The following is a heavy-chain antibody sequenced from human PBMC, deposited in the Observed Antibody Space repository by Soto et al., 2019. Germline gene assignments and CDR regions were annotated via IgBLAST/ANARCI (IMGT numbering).Heavy chain of an antibody. CDR1: GGTFSSYA. CDR3: ARGAGIMITFGGARPWFDP. Sequence: QVQLVQSGAEVKKPGSSVKVSCKASGGTFSSYAISWVRQAPGQGLEWMGGIIPIFGTANYAQKFQGRVTITADESTSTAYMELSSLRSEDTAVYYCARGAGIMITFGGARPWFDPWGQGTLVTVSS. D-gene: IGHD3-16*01. V-gene: IGHV1-69*01. CDR2: IIPIFGTA. J-gene: IGHJ5*02.